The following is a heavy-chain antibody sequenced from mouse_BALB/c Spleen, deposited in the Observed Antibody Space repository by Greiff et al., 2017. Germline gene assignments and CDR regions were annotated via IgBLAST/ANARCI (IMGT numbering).Heavy chain of an antibody. V-gene: IGHV1-7*01. J-gene: IGHJ4*01. D-gene: IGHD2-4*01. CDR2: INPSTGYT. CDR1: GYTFTSYW. Sequence: QVQLQQSGAELAKPGASVKMSCKASGYTFTSYWMHWVKQRPGQGLEWIGYINPSTGYTEYNQKFKDKATLTADKSSSTAYMQLSSLTSEDSAVYYCARSAYDYEGAMDYWGQGTSVTVSS. CDR3: ARSAYDYEGAMDY.